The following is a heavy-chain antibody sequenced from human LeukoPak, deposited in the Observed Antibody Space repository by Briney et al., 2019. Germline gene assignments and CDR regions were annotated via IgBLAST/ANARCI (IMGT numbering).Heavy chain of an antibody. CDR3: PRECSSSEPYDFDY. D-gene: IGHD6-13*01. CDR2: VNPNSGGT. CDR1: GYTFTVYY. V-gene: IGHV1-2*02. J-gene: IGHJ4*02. Sequence: ASVKVCCKASGYTFTVYYMHWVRQAPGQGLEWMGWVNPNSGGTNYAQKFQGRVTMTRDTSIITAYMELSRLRSDDTAVYYCPRECSSSEPYDFDYWGEGTLVTVS.